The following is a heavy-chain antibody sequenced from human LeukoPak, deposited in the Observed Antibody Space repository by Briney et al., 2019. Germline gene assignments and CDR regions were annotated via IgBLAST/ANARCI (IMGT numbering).Heavy chain of an antibody. V-gene: IGHV3-21*04. CDR3: ARSPTSGYDFWSGYYYYGMDV. D-gene: IGHD3-3*01. J-gene: IGHJ6*02. CDR2: INADSGLT. Sequence: GGSLRLSCAASGFTFSNSAMSWFRQAPGMGLEWVSGINADSGLTWHADSVEGRFTISRDNAKNSLYLQMNSLRAEDTAVYYCARSPTSGYDFWSGYYYYGMDVWGQGTTVTVSS. CDR1: GFTFSNSA.